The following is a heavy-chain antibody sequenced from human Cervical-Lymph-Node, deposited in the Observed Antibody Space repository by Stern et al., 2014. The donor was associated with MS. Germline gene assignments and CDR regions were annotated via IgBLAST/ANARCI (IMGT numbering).Heavy chain of an antibody. Sequence: MQLVQSGGGLVQPGGSLKLSCVASGILFSGTSMHWVRQASGQGLEWIGRIRSRANGQTTVYTASVKGRFTISRDDSKNTAYLQMNSLKTEDTAVYYCVSDGSGWRNWGQGTLVTVSS. V-gene: IGHV3-73*01. CDR2: IRSRANGQTT. J-gene: IGHJ4*02. D-gene: IGHD3-10*01. CDR3: VSDGSGWRN. CDR1: GILFSGTS.